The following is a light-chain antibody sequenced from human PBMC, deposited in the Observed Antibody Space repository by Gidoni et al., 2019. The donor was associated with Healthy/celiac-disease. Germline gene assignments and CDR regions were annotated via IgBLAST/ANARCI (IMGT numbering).Light chain of an antibody. Sequence: QSALTQPASVYGSPGQSITISCTGTSSDVGGYNSVSWYQQHPGKAPKLMIYDVSNRPSGVSNRFSGSKSGNTASLTISGLQAEDEADYYCSSYTSSSTKVFGTGTKVTVL. J-gene: IGLJ1*01. CDR3: SSYTSSSTKV. CDR2: DVS. CDR1: SSDVGGYNS. V-gene: IGLV2-14*01.